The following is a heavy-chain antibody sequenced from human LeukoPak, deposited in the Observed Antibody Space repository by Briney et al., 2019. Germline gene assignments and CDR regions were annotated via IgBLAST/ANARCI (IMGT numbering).Heavy chain of an antibody. D-gene: IGHD3-9*01. J-gene: IGHJ6*03. CDR1: GFTFNSDW. V-gene: IGHV3-7*01. CDR3: ARDHHDVLTGYYSNYYNYYYMDV. CDR2: IKEDGTEK. Sequence: GGSLRLSCVASGFTFNSDWMSWVRQAPGKGLEWVANIKEDGTEKYYVDSVRGRFTLSRDNAENSLYLQMSSLRAEDTAVYYCARDHHDVLTGYYSNYYNYYYMDVWGKGTTVTVSS.